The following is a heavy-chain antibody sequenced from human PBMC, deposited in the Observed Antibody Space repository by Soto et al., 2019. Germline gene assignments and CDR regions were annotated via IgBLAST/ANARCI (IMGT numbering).Heavy chain of an antibody. CDR1: GITISSYE. CDR2: INDVGTTI. CDR3: VRGLCTSTICYRQYYALDV. J-gene: IGHJ6*02. Sequence: GGSLRLSCVDSGITISSYEMNWVRQAPGKGLEWVSYINDVGTTIYYADSVKGRFTISRDNAQNALYLQMSSLRAEDTAVYYCVRGLCTSTICYRQYYALDVWGQGTTVTVS. D-gene: IGHD2-2*02. V-gene: IGHV3-48*03.